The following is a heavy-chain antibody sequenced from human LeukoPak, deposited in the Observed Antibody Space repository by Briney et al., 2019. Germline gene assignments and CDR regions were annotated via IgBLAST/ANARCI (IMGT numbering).Heavy chain of an antibody. J-gene: IGHJ1*01. Sequence: GGSLRLSCAASGFTFGSYNMNWARQAPGKGLEWVSSISTSSSYIYYADSVKGRFTISRDNAKKSLYLQMNSLRAGDTAVYYCARDGGDYYDSSGYPFHHWGQGTLVTVSP. CDR3: ARDGGDYYDSSGYPFHH. CDR2: ISTSSSYI. CDR1: GFTFGSYN. D-gene: IGHD3-22*01. V-gene: IGHV3-21*01.